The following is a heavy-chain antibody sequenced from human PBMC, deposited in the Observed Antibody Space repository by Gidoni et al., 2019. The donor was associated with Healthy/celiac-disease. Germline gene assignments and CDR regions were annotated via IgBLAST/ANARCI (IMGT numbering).Heavy chain of an antibody. Sequence: QVQLVESGGGVVQPGRSLRLSCAASGFTFSSYGMHWVRQAPGKGLEWVAVIWYDGSNKYYADSVKGRFTISRDNSKNTLYLQMNSLRAEDTAVYYCAREHVGFYSSSWSYFDYWGQGTLVTVSS. D-gene: IGHD6-13*01. V-gene: IGHV3-33*01. CDR3: AREHVGFYSSSWSYFDY. J-gene: IGHJ4*02. CDR1: GFTFSSYG. CDR2: IWYDGSNK.